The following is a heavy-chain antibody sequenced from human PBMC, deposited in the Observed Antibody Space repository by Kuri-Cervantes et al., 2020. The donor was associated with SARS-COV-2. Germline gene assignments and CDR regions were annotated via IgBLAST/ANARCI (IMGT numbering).Heavy chain of an antibody. D-gene: IGHD3-3*01. V-gene: IGHV3-15*01. Sequence: GESLKISCAASGFTFSSYSMNWVRQAPGKGLEWVGRIKSKTDGGTTDYAAPVKGRFTISRDDSKNTLYLQMNSLKTEDTAVYYCTTGYDFWSGYYRFDYYYYYMDVWGKGTTVTV. J-gene: IGHJ6*03. CDR3: TTGYDFWSGYYRFDYYYYYMDV. CDR2: IKSKTDGGTT. CDR1: GFTFSSYS.